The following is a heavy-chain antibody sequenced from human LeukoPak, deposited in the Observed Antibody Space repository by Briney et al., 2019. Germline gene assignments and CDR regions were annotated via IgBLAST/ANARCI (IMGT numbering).Heavy chain of an antibody. CDR3: TRDLMDYDVSTGLHHYYMDV. CDR2: INGDGRNI. V-gene: IGHV3-74*01. Sequence: PGGSLRLSCAASGFIFSNYAMHWVRQAPGKGLEWVSRINGDGRNINYADSVRGRFTISRDNAKNTLYLQMNTLRVEDTAVYYCTRDLMDYDVSTGLHHYYMDVWGQGTTVTVSS. CDR1: GFIFSNYA. J-gene: IGHJ6*02. D-gene: IGHD3-9*01.